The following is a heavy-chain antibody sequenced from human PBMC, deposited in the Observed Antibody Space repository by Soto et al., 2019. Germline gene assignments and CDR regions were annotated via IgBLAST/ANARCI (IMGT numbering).Heavy chain of an antibody. CDR1: GGSTSSYY. D-gene: IGHD6-25*01. V-gene: IGHV4-59*08. J-gene: IGHJ4*02. CDR3: ARQNTGYTSVDH. Sequence: QVQLQESGPGLVKPSETLSLTCTVSGGSTSSYYWSWIRQPPGKGLEWIGYISYSGNTNYNPSLKSRVTISIDTSKNHFSLKLSSVTAADTAVYFCARQNTGYTSVDHWGQGTLVTVSS. CDR2: ISYSGNT.